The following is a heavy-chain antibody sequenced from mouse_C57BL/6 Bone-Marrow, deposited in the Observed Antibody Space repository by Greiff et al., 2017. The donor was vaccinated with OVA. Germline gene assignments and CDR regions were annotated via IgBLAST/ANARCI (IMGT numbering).Heavy chain of an antibody. D-gene: IGHD4-1*01. Sequence: EVMLVESGGGLVQPGGSLKLSCAASGFTFSDYGMAWVRQAPRKGPEWVAFISNLAYSIYYADTVTGRFTISRENAKNTLYLEMSSLRSEDTAMYYCARRTGTDAMDYWGQGTSVTVSS. J-gene: IGHJ4*01. CDR1: GFTFSDYG. CDR3: ARRTGTDAMDY. CDR2: ISNLAYSI. V-gene: IGHV5-15*01.